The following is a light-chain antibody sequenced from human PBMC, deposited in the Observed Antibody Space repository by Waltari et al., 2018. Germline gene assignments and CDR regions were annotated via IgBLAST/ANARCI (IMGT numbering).Light chain of an antibody. V-gene: IGLV7-43*01. CDR1: TGGVTTSTY. CDR2: STK. Sequence: QTVVTQEPSLTVSPGGTVTLTCAASTGGVTTSTYPNWFQQKPGHAPRPLIYSTKNKHSSTPARFSGSPLGGKAALTLSGVQPEDEADYYCLLYYGGSWVFGGGTKLTVL. J-gene: IGLJ3*02. CDR3: LLYYGGSWV.